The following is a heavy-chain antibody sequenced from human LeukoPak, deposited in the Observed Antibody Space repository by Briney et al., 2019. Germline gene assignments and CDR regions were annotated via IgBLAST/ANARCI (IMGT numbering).Heavy chain of an antibody. CDR3: ARRIAVAGRGFDY. D-gene: IGHD6-19*01. V-gene: IGHV3-23*01. Sequence: GGSLRLSCAASGFTFSSYAMSWVRQAPGKWLEWVSAISGSGGSTYYADSVRGRFTISRDNSKNTLYLQMNSLRAEDTAVYYCARRIAVAGRGFDYWGQGTLVTVSS. CDR1: GFTFSSYA. CDR2: ISGSGGST. J-gene: IGHJ4*02.